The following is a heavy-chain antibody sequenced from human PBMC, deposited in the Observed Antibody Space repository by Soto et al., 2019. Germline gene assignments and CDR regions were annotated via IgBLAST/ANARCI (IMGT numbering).Heavy chain of an antibody. CDR2: ISGSGGST. Sequence: GGSLRLSCAASGFTFSSYAMSWVRQAPGKGLEWVSAISGSGGSTYYTDSVKGRFTISRDNSKNTLYLQMNSLRAEDTAVYYCAKDKPYYDIPWYYFDYWGQGTLVTVSS. V-gene: IGHV3-23*01. D-gene: IGHD3-9*01. CDR3: AKDKPYYDIPWYYFDY. J-gene: IGHJ4*02. CDR1: GFTFSSYA.